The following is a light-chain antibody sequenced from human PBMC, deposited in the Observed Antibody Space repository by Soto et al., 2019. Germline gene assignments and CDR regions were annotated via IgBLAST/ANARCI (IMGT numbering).Light chain of an antibody. V-gene: IGLV6-57*04. CDR1: SGSIASNY. CDR3: QSSDSTTWV. Sequence: NFMLTQPHSVSESPGKTVTLSCTRSSGSIASNYVQWYQRRPGSAPTTVIYEDDQRPSGVPDRFSGSIDSSSNSVSLTISGLRTEDEADYYCQSSDSTTWVFGGGTKLTVL. J-gene: IGLJ3*02. CDR2: EDD.